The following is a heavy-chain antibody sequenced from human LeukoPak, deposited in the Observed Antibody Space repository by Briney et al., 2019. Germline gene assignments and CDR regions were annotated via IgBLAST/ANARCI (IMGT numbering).Heavy chain of an antibody. Sequence: SETLSLTCTVSGGAISTYYWSWIRQTPGMGLEWIGYIYCTGSTNYDPSLKSRVTISVDASKNQFSLKMSSMTAADTAVYYCARAQGYSSGWDFQHWGQGTLVTVSS. D-gene: IGHD6-19*01. J-gene: IGHJ1*01. CDR2: IYCTGST. V-gene: IGHV4-59*01. CDR1: GGAISTYY. CDR3: ARAQGYSSGWDFQH.